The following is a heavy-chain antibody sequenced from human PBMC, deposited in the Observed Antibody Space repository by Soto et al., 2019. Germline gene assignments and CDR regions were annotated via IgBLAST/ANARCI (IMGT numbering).Heavy chain of an antibody. D-gene: IGHD2-15*01. V-gene: IGHV1-69*13. CDR3: ARAPGIGYCSGGSCYVPYYFDY. J-gene: IGHJ4*02. Sequence: SVKVSCKASGGTFSSYAISWVRQAPGQGLEWMGGIIPIFGTANYAQKFQGRVTITADESTSTAYMELSSLRSEDTAVYYCARAPGIGYCSGGSCYVPYYFDYWGQGTLVTVSS. CDR1: GGTFSSYA. CDR2: IIPIFGTA.